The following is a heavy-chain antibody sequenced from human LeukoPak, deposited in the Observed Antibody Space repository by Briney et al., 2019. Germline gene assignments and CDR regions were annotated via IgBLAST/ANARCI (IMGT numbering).Heavy chain of an antibody. V-gene: IGHV3-21*01. CDR3: TRDGDTGMVGGYYYYMDV. CDR2: ITSSSSYI. CDR1: GFTFSSYE. J-gene: IGHJ6*03. D-gene: IGHD5-18*01. Sequence: GGSLRLSCAASGFTFSSYEMNWVRQAPGKGLEWVSCITSSSSYIYYADSVKGRFSISRDNAKNSLYLQMNTLRAEDTAVYYCTRDGDTGMVGGYYYYMDVWGKGTTVTVSS.